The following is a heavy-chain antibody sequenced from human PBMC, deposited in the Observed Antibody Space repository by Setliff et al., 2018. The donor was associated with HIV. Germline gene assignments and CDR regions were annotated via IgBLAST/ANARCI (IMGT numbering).Heavy chain of an antibody. Sequence: PSETLSLTCTVSGGSVSSYYWNWIRQPAGKGLEWIGRIYASGSPNYNPSLKGRVTMSLDMSKSQISLNLMSVTAADTAVYFCARVAKDSSLFSSSGPTYFDPWGHGILVTVSS. J-gene: IGHJ5*02. V-gene: IGHV4-4*07. D-gene: IGHD3-10*01. CDR2: IYASGSP. CDR1: GGSVSSYY. CDR3: ARVAKDSSLFSSSGPTYFDP.